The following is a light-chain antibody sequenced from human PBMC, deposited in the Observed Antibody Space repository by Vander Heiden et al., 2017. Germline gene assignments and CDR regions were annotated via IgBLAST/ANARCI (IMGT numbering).Light chain of an antibody. J-gene: IGKJ5*01. CDR3: QQRSNWPCT. CDR2: NAS. V-gene: IGKV3-11*01. CDR1: QSVNIC. Sequence: EIVLTPTPATLSLCPREKDPLSCRASQSVNICLAWYQQKPGQAPRLLISNASSRATGIPSRFSGSGSGTDFTLTISSLDPEDFAVYYCQQRSNWPCTFGQGTQLEIK.